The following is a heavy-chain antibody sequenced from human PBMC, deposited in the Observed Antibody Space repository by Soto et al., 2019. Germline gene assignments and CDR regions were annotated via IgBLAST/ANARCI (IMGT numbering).Heavy chain of an antibody. CDR2: IKQDGSEK. J-gene: IGHJ4*02. CDR1: GFTFSSYW. Sequence: PGGSLRLSCAASGFTFSSYWMSWVRQAPGKGLEWVANIKQDGSEKYYVDSVKGRFTISRDNAKNSLYLQMNSLRAEDTAVYYCARDPRSDDFWSGYYTSPLYYFDYWGQGT. D-gene: IGHD3-3*01. CDR3: ARDPRSDDFWSGYYTSPLYYFDY. V-gene: IGHV3-7*01.